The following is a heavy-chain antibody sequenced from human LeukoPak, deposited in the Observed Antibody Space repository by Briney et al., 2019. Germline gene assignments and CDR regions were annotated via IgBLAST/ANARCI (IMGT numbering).Heavy chain of an antibody. CDR3: AKDLVRLGETALAGSPY. V-gene: IGHV3-23*01. CDR2: ISGSDSST. CDR1: GFTFRNYA. J-gene: IGHJ4*02. D-gene: IGHD3-10*01. Sequence: GGSLRLSCAASGFTFRNYALSWVRQAPGKGLRWVSAISGSDSSTYDAASAQGRFSISRDNSKNTLYLQMNSLRVEDTAVYYCAKDLVRLGETALAGSPYWGQGTLVSVSS.